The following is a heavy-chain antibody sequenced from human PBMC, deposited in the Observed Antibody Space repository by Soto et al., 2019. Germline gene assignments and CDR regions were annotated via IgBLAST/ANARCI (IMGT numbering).Heavy chain of an antibody. CDR3: AGGDSNFYYYYMDV. D-gene: IGHD4-17*01. V-gene: IGHV1-69*02. CDR2: IIPILDIA. CDR1: GGTFSSYT. J-gene: IGHJ6*03. Sequence: SVKVSCKASGGTFSSYTISWVRQAPGQGLEWMGRIIPILDIAHYAQKFQGRVTITADNSTSTAYMELSSLRSEDTAVYFCAGGDSNFYYYYMDVWGKGTPVTVSS.